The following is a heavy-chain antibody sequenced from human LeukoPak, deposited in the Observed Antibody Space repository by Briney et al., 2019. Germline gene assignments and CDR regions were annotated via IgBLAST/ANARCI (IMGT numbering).Heavy chain of an antibody. J-gene: IGHJ5*02. V-gene: IGHV1-69*13. Sequence: GASVKVSCKASGYTFTSYYMHWVRQAPGQGLEWMGGIIPIFGTANYAQKFQGRVTITADESTSTAYMELSSLRSEDTAVYYCARGKQFDPWSQGTLVTVSS. CDR3: ARGKQFDP. CDR1: GYTFTSYY. CDR2: IIPIFGTA.